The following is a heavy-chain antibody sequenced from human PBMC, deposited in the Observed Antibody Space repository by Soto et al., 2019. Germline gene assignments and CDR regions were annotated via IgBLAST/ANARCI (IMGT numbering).Heavy chain of an antibody. Sequence: GGSLRLSCAASGFTFSSYAMSWVRQAPGKGLEWVSAISGSGGSTYHADSVKGRFTISRVNSKNTLYLQMNSLRAEDTAVYYCAKDNYDYVWGSYRYYYYGMDVWGQGTTVTVSS. CDR3: AKDNYDYVWGSYRYYYYGMDV. V-gene: IGHV3-23*01. CDR1: GFTFSSYA. CDR2: ISGSGGST. J-gene: IGHJ6*02. D-gene: IGHD3-16*02.